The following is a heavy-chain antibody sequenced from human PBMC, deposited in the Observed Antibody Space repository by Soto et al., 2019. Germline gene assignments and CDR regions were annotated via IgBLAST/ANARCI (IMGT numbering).Heavy chain of an antibody. J-gene: IGHJ6*02. CDR3: GRCRTDSYAMDV. CDR2: ISPYNGRT. Sequence: QVHLVQSGSDVEKPGASVKVSCKASGYSFTSYGIGWVRQVPGQGREWMGWISPYNGRTNYAQSVKGRVVMTTHISTTPVDFALRRLRSDESATYHCGRCRTDSYAMDVGGQGTTVTVS. V-gene: IGHV1-18*01. D-gene: IGHD5-18*01. CDR1: GYSFTSYG.